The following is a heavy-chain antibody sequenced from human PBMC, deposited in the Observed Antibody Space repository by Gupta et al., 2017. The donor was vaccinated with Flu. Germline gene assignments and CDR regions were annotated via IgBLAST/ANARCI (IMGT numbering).Heavy chain of an antibody. Sequence: QVQLVQSGTEGKKPGASVKVSCRASGYTFNTYGISWVRQAPGQGLEWMGWISAYNGNTNYAQKFQGRITMTTYTSTSTAYMELMSLRSDDTSVYYCAREGRVGATTPYFDYWGQGTLVTVSS. J-gene: IGHJ4*02. CDR3: AREGRVGATTPYFDY. D-gene: IGHD1-26*01. V-gene: IGHV1-18*01. CDR1: GYTFNTYG. CDR2: ISAYNGNT.